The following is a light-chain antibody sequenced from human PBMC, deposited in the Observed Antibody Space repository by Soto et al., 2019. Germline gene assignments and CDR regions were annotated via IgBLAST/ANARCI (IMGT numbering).Light chain of an antibody. CDR1: SGHTTYA. V-gene: IGLV4-69*02. Sequence: QSVLTQSPSTSASLGASVKLTCTLTSGHTTYAITWHQQQPEKGPRYLMRVNIDGSHSKGDGIPDRFSGSSSGAERYLTISNLQSEDEADYYCQTWGTGVHWXXGEGTKLTVL. CDR3: QTWGTGVHWX. J-gene: IGLJ3*02. CDR2: VNIDGSH.